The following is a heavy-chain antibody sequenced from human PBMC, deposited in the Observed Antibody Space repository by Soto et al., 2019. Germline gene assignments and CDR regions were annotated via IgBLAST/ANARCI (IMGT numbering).Heavy chain of an antibody. CDR3: AASKNWFDP. CDR2: IYYTGAT. J-gene: IGHJ5*02. CDR1: RGSISSSSYS. V-gene: IGHV4-39*01. Sequence: SEPLSLTCTVSRGSISSSSYSWGWVRQPPGKGVEWIGNIYYTGATYYDPSLKSRVTISVDTSKNQFSLKLSSVTASDTAVYYCAASKNWFDPWGQGTLVTVSS.